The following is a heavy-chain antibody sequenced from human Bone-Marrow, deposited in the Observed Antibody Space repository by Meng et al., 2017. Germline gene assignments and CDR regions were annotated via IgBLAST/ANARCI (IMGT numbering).Heavy chain of an antibody. D-gene: IGHD3-9*01. Sequence: VATGGGLGKPVGSSSLSGAASGFTFSSSWMHWVRQAPGELPEWVASIKQGGSQKYNVDSVKGRFTIPRDNGKNSLYLQMNRLRADDTAVYYCARDLQCDIFDFGYFDLWGRGTLVTVSS. CDR1: GFTFSSSW. V-gene: IGHV3-7*01. CDR3: ARDLQCDIFDFGYFDL. CDR2: IKQGGSQK. J-gene: IGHJ2*01.